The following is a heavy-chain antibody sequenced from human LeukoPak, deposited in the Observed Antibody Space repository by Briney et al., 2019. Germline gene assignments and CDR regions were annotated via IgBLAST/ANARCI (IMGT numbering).Heavy chain of an antibody. J-gene: IGHJ4*02. Sequence: GGSLGLSCAASGFTFSNYAMHWVRQAPGKGLEWVAVLWYDGTERFYADSVKGRFTISRDNSKNTLYLQMSSLRVEDTAVYYCATSVGSVAGPTGDYWGQGTLVTVSS. D-gene: IGHD6-19*01. CDR2: LWYDGTER. V-gene: IGHV3-33*01. CDR3: ATSVGSVAGPTGDY. CDR1: GFTFSNYA.